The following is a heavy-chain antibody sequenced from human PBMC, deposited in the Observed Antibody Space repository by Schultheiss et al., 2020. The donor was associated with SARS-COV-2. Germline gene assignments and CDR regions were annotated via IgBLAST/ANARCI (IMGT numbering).Heavy chain of an antibody. Sequence: SETLSLTCAISGDSVSSNSAAWNWIRQSPSRGLEWLGRTYYRSKWYNDYAVSVKSRITISPDTSKNQFSRQLKSVTPEDTAVYYCARDTVDWDHAFDIWGQGTKVTGS. J-gene: IGHJ3*02. V-gene: IGHV6-1*01. CDR3: ARDTVDWDHAFDI. D-gene: IGHD3-9*01. CDR2: TYYRSKWYN. CDR1: GDSVSSNSAA.